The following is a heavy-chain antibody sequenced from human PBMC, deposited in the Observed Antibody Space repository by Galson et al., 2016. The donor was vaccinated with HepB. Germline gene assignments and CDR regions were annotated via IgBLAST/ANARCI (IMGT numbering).Heavy chain of an antibody. CDR2: ITNSGTHI. Sequence: SLRLSCAASGFTFSGYYMNWIRQAPGKGLEWVAHITNSGTHIYYADSVKGRFTISRDNAKNLLFLQMNRLRAEDSALYYCATSKTEKTPYYYGMDVWGHGTTVIVSS. J-gene: IGHJ6*02. CDR1: GFTFSGYY. D-gene: IGHD4-23*01. V-gene: IGHV3-11*01. CDR3: ATSKTEKTPYYYGMDV.